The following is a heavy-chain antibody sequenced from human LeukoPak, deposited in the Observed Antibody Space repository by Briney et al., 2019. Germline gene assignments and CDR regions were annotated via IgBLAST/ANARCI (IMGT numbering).Heavy chain of an antibody. J-gene: IGHJ4*02. CDR2: ITSKAYGGTR. CDR3: TSAFSGYYSYDPYYFDY. Sequence: GGSLRLSCTASGFTFGDYAMSWFRQAPGKGLEWVGFITSKAYGGTREYDASVKGRFIISRDDSKSIAYLQMNSLKTEDTAVYYCTSAFSGYYSYDPYYFDYWGQGTLVTVSS. D-gene: IGHD3-22*01. V-gene: IGHV3-49*03. CDR1: GFTFGDYA.